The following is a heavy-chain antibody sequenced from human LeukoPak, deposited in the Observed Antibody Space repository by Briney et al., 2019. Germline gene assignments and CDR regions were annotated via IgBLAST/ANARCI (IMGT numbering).Heavy chain of an antibody. D-gene: IGHD2-2*02. V-gene: IGHV4-34*01. CDR1: GGSFSGYY. CDR3: ARGRIVVVPAAIRGSYYYYGMDV. Sequence: KPSETLSLTCAVYGGSFSGYYWSWIRQPPGKGLEWIGEINHGGSTNYNPSLKSRVTISVDTSKNQFSLKLSSVTAADTAVYYCARGRIVVVPAAIRGSYYYYGMDVWGQGTTVTVSS. CDR2: INHGGST. J-gene: IGHJ6*02.